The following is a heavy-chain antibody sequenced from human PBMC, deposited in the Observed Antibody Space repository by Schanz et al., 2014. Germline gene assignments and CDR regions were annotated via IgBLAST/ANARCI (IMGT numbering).Heavy chain of an antibody. CDR2: IDRDGGHT. CDR1: GFSFDDYT. D-gene: IGHD1-26*01. Sequence: EVQLVESGGVVAQPGGSLRLSCAASGFSFDDYTMHWVRQAPGKGLEWVSLIDRDGGHTYYADSVKGRFTISRDNSKNSLYLHMNSLRTEDTALYYCAKDSRGSSFDMDVWGQGTTVTVSS. V-gene: IGHV3-43*01. CDR3: AKDSRGSSFDMDV. J-gene: IGHJ6*02.